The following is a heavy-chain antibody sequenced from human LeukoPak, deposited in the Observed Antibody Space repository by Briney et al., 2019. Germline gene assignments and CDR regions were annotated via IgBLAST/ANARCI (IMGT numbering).Heavy chain of an antibody. V-gene: IGHV4-39*07. CDR1: SGSISSSNYY. J-gene: IGHJ4*02. CDR2: IFYSAST. D-gene: IGHD3-3*01. Sequence: SETLSLTCTVSSGSISSSNYYWGWIRHPPGNWLGWIGCIFYSASTSYNPSHKSRLTISVDTSKIRCSLQLSSVTAADTAVYYCAKDAPLRFFEWLLSPAYVDYWGQGTLVTVSS. CDR3: AKDAPLRFFEWLLSPAYVDY.